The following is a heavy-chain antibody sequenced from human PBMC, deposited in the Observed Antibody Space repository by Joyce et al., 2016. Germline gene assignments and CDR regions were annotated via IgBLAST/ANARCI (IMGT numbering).Heavy chain of an antibody. CDR3: AKDEWVTTNVILVVPLEF. CDR1: GFTLSSYG. D-gene: IGHD4-17*01. V-gene: IGHV3-30*18. J-gene: IGHJ4*02. CDR2: ISSDGSDE. Sequence: GFTLSSYGMHWVRQAPGKGLEWVAVISSDGSDEYYADSVKGRFTISRDNSKNTLYLQMNSLRPEDTAVYYCAKDEWVTTNVILVVPLEFWGQGTLVTVSS.